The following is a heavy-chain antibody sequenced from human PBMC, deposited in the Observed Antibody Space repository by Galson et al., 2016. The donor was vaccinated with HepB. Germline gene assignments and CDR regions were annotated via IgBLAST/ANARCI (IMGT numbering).Heavy chain of an antibody. D-gene: IGHD3-9*01. Sequence: SLRLSCAASGFTFSSYSMNWVRQAPGEGLEWLSYINPSGSPAVYAESVKGRFTISRDNAKNSLSLQMNSLRDDDTAVYFCARDKDWAFDNWGRGTLVTVSS. J-gene: IGHJ4*02. CDR2: INPSGSPA. V-gene: IGHV3-48*02. CDR3: ARDKDWAFDN. CDR1: GFTFSSYS.